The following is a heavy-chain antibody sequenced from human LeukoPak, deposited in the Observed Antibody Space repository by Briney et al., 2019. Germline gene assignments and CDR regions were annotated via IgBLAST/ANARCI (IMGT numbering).Heavy chain of an antibody. D-gene: IGHD2-15*01. J-gene: IGHJ2*01. CDR3: ASAFVVVVAGSFDL. Sequence: SETLSLTCAVSGYSMSSGYYWGWIRQPPGKGLEWIGSIYHSGSTYYNPSLKSRVTISVDTSKNQFSLKLSSVTAADTAVYYCASAFVVVVAGSFDLWGRGTLVTVSS. V-gene: IGHV4-38-2*01. CDR1: GYSMSSGYY. CDR2: IYHSGST.